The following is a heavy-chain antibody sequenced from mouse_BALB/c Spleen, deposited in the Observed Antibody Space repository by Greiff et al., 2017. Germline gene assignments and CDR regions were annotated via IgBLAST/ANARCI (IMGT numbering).Heavy chain of an antibody. CDR3: ARGSEGFAY. J-gene: IGHJ3*01. CDR1: GFDFSRYW. V-gene: IGHV4-1*02. Sequence: EVMLVESGGGLVQPGGSLKLSCAASGFDFSRYWMSWVRQAPGKGLEWIGEINPDSSTINYTPSLKDKFIISRDNAKNTLYLQMSKVRSEDTALYYCARGSEGFAYWGQGTLVTVSA. CDR2: INPDSSTI.